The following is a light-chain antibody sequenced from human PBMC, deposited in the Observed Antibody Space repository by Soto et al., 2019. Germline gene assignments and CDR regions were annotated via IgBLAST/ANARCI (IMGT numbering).Light chain of an antibody. CDR1: QSISSW. J-gene: IGKJ1*01. CDR2: DAS. V-gene: IGKV1-5*01. CDR3: QQYNSYPWT. Sequence: DIQMTQSPSTLSASVRDRVTITCRASQSISSWLAWYQQTPGKAPKLLIYDASNLESGVPSRFSGSGSGTEFTLTISSRQPDDFATYYCQQYNSYPWTFGQGTKVEIK.